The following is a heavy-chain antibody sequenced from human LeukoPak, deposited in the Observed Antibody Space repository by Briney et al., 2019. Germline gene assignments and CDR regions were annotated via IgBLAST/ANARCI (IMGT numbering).Heavy chain of an antibody. CDR2: IYYSGST. Sequence: PSETLSLTCTVSGGSISSSSYYWGWIRQPPGKGLEWIGSIYYSGSTYYNPSLKSRVTISVDTSKNQFSLKLSSVTAADTAVYYCARQLDLGAFDIWGQGTMVTVSS. J-gene: IGHJ3*02. D-gene: IGHD1-1*01. V-gene: IGHV4-39*01. CDR3: ARQLDLGAFDI. CDR1: GGSISSSSYY.